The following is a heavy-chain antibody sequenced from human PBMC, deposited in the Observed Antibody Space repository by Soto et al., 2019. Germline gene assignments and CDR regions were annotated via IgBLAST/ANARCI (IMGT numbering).Heavy chain of an antibody. D-gene: IGHD3-22*01. CDR2: IIPIFGTA. CDR3: AGENYDSSGYYDY. CDR1: GGTFSSYA. V-gene: IGHV1-69*13. Sequence: SVKVSCKASGGTFSSYAISWVRQAPGQGLEWMGGIIPIFGTANYAQKFQGRVTITADESTSTAYMELSSLRSEDTAVYYCAGENYDSSGYYDYWGQGTLVTVSS. J-gene: IGHJ4*02.